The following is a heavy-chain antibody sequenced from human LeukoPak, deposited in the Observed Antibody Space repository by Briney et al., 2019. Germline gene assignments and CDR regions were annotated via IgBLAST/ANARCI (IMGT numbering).Heavy chain of an antibody. CDR3: ATGGSSSDYFDH. J-gene: IGHJ4*02. V-gene: IGHV1-24*01. CDR2: FDPEDGET. D-gene: IGHD6-6*01. Sequence: ASVKVSCKVSGYTLTELSMHWVRQAPGKGLEWMGGFDPEDGETIYAQKFQGRVTMTEDTSTDTAYMELSSLRSEDTAVYYCATGGSSSDYFDHWGQGTLVTVSS. CDR1: GYTLTELS.